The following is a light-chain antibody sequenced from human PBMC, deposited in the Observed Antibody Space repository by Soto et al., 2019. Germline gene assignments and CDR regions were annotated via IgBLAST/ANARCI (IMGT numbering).Light chain of an antibody. CDR1: SSNIGAGYD. CDR3: HSYDRRLSGSV. CDR2: GDN. J-gene: IGLJ2*01. V-gene: IGLV1-40*01. Sequence: QSVLTQPRSASGTPGQRVTISCSGSSSNIGAGYDVYWYQQLPGTAPKLLMSGDNNRPSGVPDRFSASQSDTSASLAITGLQAEDEADYYCHSYDRRLSGSVFGGGTKLTVL.